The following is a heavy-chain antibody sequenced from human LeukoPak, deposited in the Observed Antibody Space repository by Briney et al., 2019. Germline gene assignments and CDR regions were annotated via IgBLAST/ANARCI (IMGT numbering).Heavy chain of an antibody. CDR1: GGSISSYY. Sequence: PSETLSLTCTVSGGSISSYYWSWIRQPPGKGLEWIGYIYYSGSTNYNPSLKSRVTISVDTSKNQFSLKLSFVTAADTAVYYCARRTSGYSSVWNWFDPLGQGTLVTVSS. D-gene: IGHD6-19*01. CDR3: ARRTSGYSSVWNWFDP. J-gene: IGHJ5*02. CDR2: IYYSGST. V-gene: IGHV4-59*08.